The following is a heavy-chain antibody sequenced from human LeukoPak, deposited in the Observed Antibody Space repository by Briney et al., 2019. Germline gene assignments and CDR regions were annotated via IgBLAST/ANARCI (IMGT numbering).Heavy chain of an antibody. J-gene: IGHJ3*02. CDR2: ISTSSSYI. Sequence: GGSLRLSCAASGFSFSSYSMNWVRQAPGKGLEWVSSISTSSSYIYYADSVKGRFTISRDNAKNSLYLQMNGLRAEDTAMYYCARDRIDCSSTGCYEDLNDAFDIWGQGTMVTVSS. CDR1: GFSFSSYS. CDR3: ARDRIDCSSTGCYEDLNDAFDI. D-gene: IGHD2-2*01. V-gene: IGHV3-21*01.